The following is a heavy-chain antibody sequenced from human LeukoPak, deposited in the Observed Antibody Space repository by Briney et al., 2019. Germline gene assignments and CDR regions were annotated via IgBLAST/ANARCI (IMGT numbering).Heavy chain of an antibody. CDR3: ARLGTEGGMDV. J-gene: IGHJ6*04. V-gene: IGHV5-10-1*01. Sequence: GESLRISCKGSGYRFSSNWITWVRQVPGKGLEWMGRMDPSDSYTNYSPSFQGHVTMSADKSISTAYLQWSSLKASDTAIYYCARLGTEGGMDVWGKGTTVTVAS. CDR1: GYRFSSNW. D-gene: IGHD7-27*01. CDR2: MDPSDSYT.